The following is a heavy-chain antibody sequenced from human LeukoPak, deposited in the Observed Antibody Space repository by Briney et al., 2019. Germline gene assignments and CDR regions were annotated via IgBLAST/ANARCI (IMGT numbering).Heavy chain of an antibody. V-gene: IGHV1-3*04. CDR3: VRFPQYCSGGSCRIFDF. J-gene: IGHJ4*02. CDR2: INTGNGNT. Sequence: ASVKVSCKASGYTFTNYAMHWVRQAPGQRLEWMGWINTGNGNTKYSQKMQGRVTISRDTSASTAYMELDSLKSEDTAVYYCVRFPQYCSGGSCRIFDFWGQGTLVTVSS. CDR1: GYTFTNYA. D-gene: IGHD2-15*01.